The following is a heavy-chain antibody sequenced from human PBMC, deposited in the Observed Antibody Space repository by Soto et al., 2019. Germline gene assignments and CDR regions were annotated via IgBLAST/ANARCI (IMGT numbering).Heavy chain of an antibody. Sequence: SLRLSCAASGFSFSNYWMNWVRLAPGKGPEWVANIRKDGSEKIYVDSVEGRFTISRDNAKNSLLLQMNNLRADDTAMYYCVGGTGWLMDTWGQGTPVTVSS. CDR2: IRKDGSEK. CDR1: GFSFSNYW. V-gene: IGHV3-7*03. D-gene: IGHD6-19*01. CDR3: VGGTGWLMDT. J-gene: IGHJ5*02.